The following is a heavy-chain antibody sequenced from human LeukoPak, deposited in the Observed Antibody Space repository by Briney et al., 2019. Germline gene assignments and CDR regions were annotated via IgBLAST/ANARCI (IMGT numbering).Heavy chain of an antibody. Sequence: GGSLRLSCAVAGFTFSSDWMIWVRQAPGRGLEWVSSITSSSSYIYYADSVKGRFTISRDNAKNSLYLQMNSLRAEDTAVYYCAREVQLERLGFGKEGSAFDYWGQGTLVTVSS. D-gene: IGHD1-1*01. V-gene: IGHV3-21*01. CDR2: ITSSSSYI. CDR1: GFTFSSDW. CDR3: AREVQLERLGFGKEGSAFDY. J-gene: IGHJ4*02.